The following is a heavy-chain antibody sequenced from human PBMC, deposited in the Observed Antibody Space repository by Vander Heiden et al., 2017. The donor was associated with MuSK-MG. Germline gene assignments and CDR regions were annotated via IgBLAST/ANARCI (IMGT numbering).Heavy chain of an antibody. CDR1: GFTFSSYA. J-gene: IGHJ5*02. D-gene: IGHD3-22*01. Sequence: EVQLLESGGGLVQPGGSLRLSCAASGFTFSSYAMSWVRQAPGKGLEWVSAISGSGGSTYYADSVKGRFTISRDNSKNTLYLQMNSLRAEDTAVYYCAKVPRDKITMILWFDPWGQGTLVTVSS. CDR2: ISGSGGST. V-gene: IGHV3-23*01. CDR3: AKVPRDKITMILWFDP.